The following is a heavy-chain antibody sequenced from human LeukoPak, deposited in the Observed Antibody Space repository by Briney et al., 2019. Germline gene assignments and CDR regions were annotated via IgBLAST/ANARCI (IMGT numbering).Heavy chain of an antibody. Sequence: GASVKLSCKASGYTFTSYGISWVRQAPGQGLEWMGWISAYNGNTNYAQKLQGRVTMTTDTSTSTAYMELRSLRSDDTAVYYCARANMITFGGVIVLDAFDIWGQGTMVTVSS. CDR1: GYTFTSYG. J-gene: IGHJ3*02. CDR3: ARANMITFGGVIVLDAFDI. D-gene: IGHD3-16*02. CDR2: ISAYNGNT. V-gene: IGHV1-18*01.